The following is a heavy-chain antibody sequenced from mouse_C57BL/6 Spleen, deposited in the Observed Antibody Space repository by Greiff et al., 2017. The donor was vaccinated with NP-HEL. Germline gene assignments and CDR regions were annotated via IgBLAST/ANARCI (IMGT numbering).Heavy chain of an antibody. V-gene: IGHV10-3*01. J-gene: IGHJ4*01. D-gene: IGHD1-3*01. CDR3: VRSLNLAMDY. CDR2: IISKSSNYAT. CDR1: GFTFNTYA. Sequence: EVQVVESGGGLVQPKGSLKLSCAASGFTFNTYAMHWVRQAPGKGLEWVARIISKSSNYATYYADSVKDRFTISRDDSQSMLYLQMNNLKTEDTAMYYCVRSLNLAMDYWGQGTSVTVSS.